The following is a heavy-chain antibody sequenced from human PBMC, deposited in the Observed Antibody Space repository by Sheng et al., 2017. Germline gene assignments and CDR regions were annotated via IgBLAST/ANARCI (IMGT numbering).Heavy chain of an antibody. CDR3: AKDAGTWHGDC. J-gene: IGHJ4*02. D-gene: IGHD2-15*01. V-gene: IGHV3-30*01. CDR1: GFTFSKYA. Sequence: ESGGGVVQPGRSLRVSCAASGFTFSKYAMHWVRQAPGRGLEWVTMISYDGTKQFYADSVKGRFTVSRDNSKNILYLQMNSLRVEDTSVYYCAKDAGTWHGDCWGQGTLVTVSS. CDR2: ISYDGTKQ.